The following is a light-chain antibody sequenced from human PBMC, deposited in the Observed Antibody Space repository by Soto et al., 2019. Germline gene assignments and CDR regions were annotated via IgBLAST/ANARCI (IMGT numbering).Light chain of an antibody. CDR1: ESVYSY. Sequence: EIVMTQSPATLSVSPGEGLNLSCRASESVYSYLAWYQQKPGQAPRLLIYGASTRATGIPARFSGSGSGTEFTLTISSLQSEDFAVYYCQKYNNWPLIFGGGTKVEI. V-gene: IGKV3-15*01. J-gene: IGKJ4*01. CDR3: QKYNNWPLI. CDR2: GAS.